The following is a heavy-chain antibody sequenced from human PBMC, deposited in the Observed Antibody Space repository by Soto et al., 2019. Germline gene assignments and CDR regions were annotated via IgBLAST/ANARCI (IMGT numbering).Heavy chain of an antibody. J-gene: IGHJ6*02. V-gene: IGHV3-23*01. D-gene: IGHD2-8*01. CDR2: ISGSGGST. CDR1: GFTFSSYA. Sequence: GGSLRLSCAASGFTFSSYAMSWVRQAPGKGLEWVSAISGSGGSTYYADSVKGRFTISRDNSKNTLYLQMNSLRAEDTAVYYCAKGWDCTNGVCYYYYYYYGMDVWGQGTTVTVSS. CDR3: AKGWDCTNGVCYYYYYYYGMDV.